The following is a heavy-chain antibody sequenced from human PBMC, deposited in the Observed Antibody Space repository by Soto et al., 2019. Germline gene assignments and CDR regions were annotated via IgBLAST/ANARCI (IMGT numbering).Heavy chain of an antibody. V-gene: IGHV3-23*01. CDR3: AKDPRVIWLGHFDS. CDR2: ITGSGVST. CDR1: GFRFSNYA. Sequence: EVQLLESGGGLVQPGGSLRLSCAASGFRFSNYAMSWVRQAPGKGLEWVASITGSGVSTYYADSVKGRLTVSRDNSKNTLYLQMNSLRADDTAVYYCAKDPRVIWLGHFDSWGQGALVTVSS. J-gene: IGHJ4*02. D-gene: IGHD6-19*01.